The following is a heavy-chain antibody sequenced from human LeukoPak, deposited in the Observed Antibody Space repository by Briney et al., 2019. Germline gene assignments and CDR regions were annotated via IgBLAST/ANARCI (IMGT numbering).Heavy chain of an antibody. CDR1: GFTFSSYS. CDR2: ISSSSSTI. J-gene: IGHJ6*04. V-gene: IGHV3-48*01. D-gene: IGHD3-10*02. CDR3: AELGITMIGGV. Sequence: GGSLRLSCAASGFTFSSYSMNWVRQAPGKGLEWVSYISSSSSTIYYADSVKGRFTISRDNAKNSLYLQMNSLRAEDTAVYYCAELGITMIGGVWGKGTTVTVSS.